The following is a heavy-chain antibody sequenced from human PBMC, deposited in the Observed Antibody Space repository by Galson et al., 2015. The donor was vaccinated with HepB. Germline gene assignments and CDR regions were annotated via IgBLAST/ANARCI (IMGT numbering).Heavy chain of an antibody. J-gene: IGHJ2*01. CDR2: NYPGDSDT. D-gene: IGHD3-22*01. CDR1: GYSFTSYW. V-gene: IGHV5-51*01. CDR3: ASQFGGDSSGYYPEYFDL. Sequence: QSGAEVKKPGESLKISCKGSGYSFTSYWIGWVRQMPGKGLEWMGINYPGDSDTRYSPSFQGQVTISADKSISTAYLQWSSLKASDTAMYYCASQFGGDSSGYYPEYFDLWGRGTLVTVSS.